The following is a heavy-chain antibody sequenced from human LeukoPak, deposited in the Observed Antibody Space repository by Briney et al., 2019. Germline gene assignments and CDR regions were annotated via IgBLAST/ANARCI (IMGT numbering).Heavy chain of an antibody. D-gene: IGHD3-22*01. CDR2: ISSSSSYI. CDR1: GFTFSSYS. Sequence: GGSLRLSCAASGFTFSSYSMNWVRQAPGKGLEWVSSISSSSSYIYYADSVRGRFTISRDNAKNSLYLQMNSLRAEDTAVYYCARGDSSGYYCPYWGQGTLVTVSS. V-gene: IGHV3-21*01. J-gene: IGHJ4*02. CDR3: ARGDSSGYYCPY.